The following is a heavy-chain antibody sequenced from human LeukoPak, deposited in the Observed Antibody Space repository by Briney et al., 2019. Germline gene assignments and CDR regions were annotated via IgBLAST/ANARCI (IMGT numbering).Heavy chain of an antibody. D-gene: IGHD2-2*02. V-gene: IGHV3-23*01. J-gene: IGHJ3*02. CDR2: ISGSGGST. CDR3: AKDRDIVVVPAAIPGFGGAFDI. CDR1: GFTFSSYA. Sequence: PGGSLRLSCAASGFTFSSYAMSWVRQAPGKGLEWVSAISGSGGSTYYADSVKGRFTISRDNSKNTLYLQMNSLRAEDTAVYYCAKDRDIVVVPAAIPGFGGAFDIWGQGTMVTVSS.